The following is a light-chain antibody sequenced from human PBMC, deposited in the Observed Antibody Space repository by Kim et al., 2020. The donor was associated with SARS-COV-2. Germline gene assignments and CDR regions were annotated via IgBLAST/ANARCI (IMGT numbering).Light chain of an antibody. CDR2: QDS. J-gene: IGLJ2*01. V-gene: IGLV3-1*01. Sequence: VAPGQLASSTCSGDNLGDKYAGWYQQKPGQHPGLVINQDSKRRSGIPQGLSGSTYGNTATMTISGTKDMDDADYYCQAWDSSTAVVFGGGTQLTVL. CDR3: QAWDSSTAVV. CDR1: NLGDKY.